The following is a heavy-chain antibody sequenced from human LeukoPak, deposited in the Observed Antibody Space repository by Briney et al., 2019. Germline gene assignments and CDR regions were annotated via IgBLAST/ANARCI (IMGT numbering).Heavy chain of an antibody. Sequence: PGGSLRLSCAASGFTFSSYDMHWVRQATGKGLEWVSAIGTAGDTYYPGSVKGRFTISRENAKNSLYLQMNSLRAGDTAVYYCARATRGYDFDYWGQGTLVTVSS. CDR2: IGTAGDT. CDR3: ARATRGYDFDY. CDR1: GFTFSSYD. D-gene: IGHD1-1*01. J-gene: IGHJ4*02. V-gene: IGHV3-13*01.